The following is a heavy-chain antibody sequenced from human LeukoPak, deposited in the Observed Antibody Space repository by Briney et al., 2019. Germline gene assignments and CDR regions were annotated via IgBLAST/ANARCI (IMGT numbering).Heavy chain of an antibody. J-gene: IGHJ4*02. CDR2: ISSSSSYI. V-gene: IGHV3-21*01. Sequence: PGGSLGLSCAAAGFIFTNYFMSWVRPAAGKGVELVSSISSSSSYIYYADSVKGRFTISRDNAKNSLYLQMNSLRAEDTAVYYCARDPAYVGMIVATPFDDWGQGTLVTVSS. CDR3: ARDPAYVGMIVATPFDD. CDR1: GFIFTNYF. D-gene: IGHD3-22*01.